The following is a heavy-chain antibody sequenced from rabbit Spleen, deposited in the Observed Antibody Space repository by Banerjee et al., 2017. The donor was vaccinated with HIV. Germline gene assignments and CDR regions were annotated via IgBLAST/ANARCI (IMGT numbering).Heavy chain of an antibody. Sequence: QSLEESGGDLVKPGASLTLTCTASGFSFSSNSYMCWVRQAPGKGLEWIACIDTSSSDFTYFASWAKGRFTISKTSSTTVTLQMTSLTAADTATYFCARDSGSSFSSYGMDLWGQGTLVTVS. CDR1: GFSFSSNSY. CDR2: IDTSSSDFT. J-gene: IGHJ6*01. D-gene: IGHD8-1*01. CDR3: ARDSGSSFSSYGMDL. V-gene: IGHV1S40*01.